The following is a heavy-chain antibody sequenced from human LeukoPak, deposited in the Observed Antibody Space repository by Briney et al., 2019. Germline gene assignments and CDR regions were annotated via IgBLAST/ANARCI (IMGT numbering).Heavy chain of an antibody. J-gene: IGHJ6*02. CDR3: ARGTYRNDYVMDV. CDR1: GYTLTSDD. Sequence: GASVKVSCKASGYTLTSDDINWVRQATGQGLEWMGWMNPNSGNTGYAQKFQGRVTMTRNTSITTAYMELSSLRFEDTAVYYCARGTYRNDYVMDVWGQGTTVTVSS. CDR2: MNPNSGNT. D-gene: IGHD1-1*01. V-gene: IGHV1-8*01.